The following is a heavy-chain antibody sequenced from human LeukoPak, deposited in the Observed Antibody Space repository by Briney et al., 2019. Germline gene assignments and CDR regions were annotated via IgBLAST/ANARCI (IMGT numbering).Heavy chain of an antibody. CDR2: INPNSGGT. V-gene: IGHV1-2*02. Sequence: GASVKVSCKASGYTFTGYYMHWVRQAPGQGLEWMGWINPNSGGTNYAQKFQGRVTMTRDTSISTAYMELSRLRSDDTAVYYYARVRCSSTSCHIFIYWGQGTLVTVSS. J-gene: IGHJ4*02. CDR1: GYTFTGYY. CDR3: ARVRCSSTSCHIFIY. D-gene: IGHD2-2*02.